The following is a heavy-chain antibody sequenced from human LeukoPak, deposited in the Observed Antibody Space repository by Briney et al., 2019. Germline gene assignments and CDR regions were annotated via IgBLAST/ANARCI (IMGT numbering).Heavy chain of an antibody. J-gene: IGHJ5*02. CDR1: GGSISSYY. CDR3: ARGGHYYDSSGYANREDYGKFDP. Sequence: PSETLSLTCTVSGGSISSYYWSWIRQPAGKGLEWIGRIYTSGSTNYNPSLKSRVTMSVDTSKNQFSLKLSSVTAADTAVYYCARGGHYYDSSGYANREDYGKFDPWGQGTLVTVSS. D-gene: IGHD3-22*01. CDR2: IYTSGST. V-gene: IGHV4-4*07.